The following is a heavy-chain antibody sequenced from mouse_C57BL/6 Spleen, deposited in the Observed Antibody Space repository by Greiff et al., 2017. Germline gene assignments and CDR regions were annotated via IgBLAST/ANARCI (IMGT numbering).Heavy chain of an antibody. D-gene: IGHD1-1*01. CDR3: GRALYGSDPWFAS. CDR2: IWSGGST. Sequence: VTLVESGPGLVQPSQSLSITCTVSGFSLTSYGVHWVRQSPGKGLEWLGVIWSGGSTDYNAAFISRLSLIKDNSKSQVFIKMNSLQADDTAIYLCGRALYGSDPWFASWGEGDLATASA. CDR1: GFSLTSYG. J-gene: IGHJ3*01. V-gene: IGHV2-2*01.